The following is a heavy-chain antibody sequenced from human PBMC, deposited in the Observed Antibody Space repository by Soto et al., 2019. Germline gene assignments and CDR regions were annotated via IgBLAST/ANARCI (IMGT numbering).Heavy chain of an antibody. CDR3: AHPLPGYYDFWSGYPNRFDP. CDR2: IYWDDDK. J-gene: IGHJ5*02. V-gene: IGHV2-5*02. D-gene: IGHD3-3*01. CDR1: GFSLSTSGVG. Sequence: SGPTLVNPTQTLTLTCTFSGFSLSTSGVGVGWIRQPPGKALEWLALIYWDDDKRYSPSLKSRLTITKDTSKNQVVLTMTNMDPVDTATYYCAHPLPGYYDFWSGYPNRFDPWGQGTLVTVSS.